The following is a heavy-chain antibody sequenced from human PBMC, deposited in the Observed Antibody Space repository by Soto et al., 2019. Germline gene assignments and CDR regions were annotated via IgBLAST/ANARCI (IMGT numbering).Heavy chain of an antibody. CDR1: GYTFTSYG. CDR3: ARTRYYYGSGSYDAY. V-gene: IGHV1-18*01. CDR2: ISAYNGNT. J-gene: IGHJ4*02. Sequence: ASVKVSCKASGYTFTSYGISWVRQAPGQGLEWMGWISAYNGNTNYAQKLQGRVTMTTDTSTSTAYMELRSLRSDDTAVYYCARTRYYYGSGSYDAYWGQGTLVTVSS. D-gene: IGHD3-10*01.